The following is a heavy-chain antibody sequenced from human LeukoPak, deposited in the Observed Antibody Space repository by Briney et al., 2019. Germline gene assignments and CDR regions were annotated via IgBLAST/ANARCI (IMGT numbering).Heavy chain of an antibody. D-gene: IGHD2-15*01. V-gene: IGHV1-2*06. CDR2: INTNSGST. Sequence: ASVKVSCKASGYTFTGYYMHLVRQAPGQGLEWMGRINTNSGSTNYAQKFQGRVTMTRDTSISTAYMELSRLRSDDTAVYYCARAPLDIVVVVAAVRGGWFDPWGQGTLVTVSS. J-gene: IGHJ5*02. CDR1: GYTFTGYY. CDR3: ARAPLDIVVVVAAVRGGWFDP.